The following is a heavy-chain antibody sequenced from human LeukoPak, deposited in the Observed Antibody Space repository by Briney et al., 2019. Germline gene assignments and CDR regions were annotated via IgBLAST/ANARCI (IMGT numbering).Heavy chain of an antibody. V-gene: IGHV3-23*01. CDR3: ARNDLTKMATNPSGASTRFDY. J-gene: IGHJ4*02. CDR2: ISGSGGST. Sequence: PGGSLRLSCAASGFTFNIYWMTWVRQAPGKGLEWVSAISGSGGSTYYADSVKGRFTISRDNSKNTLYLQMNSLRAEDTAVYYCARNDLTKMATNPSGASTRFDYWGQGTLVTVSS. CDR1: GFTFNIYW. D-gene: IGHD5-24*01.